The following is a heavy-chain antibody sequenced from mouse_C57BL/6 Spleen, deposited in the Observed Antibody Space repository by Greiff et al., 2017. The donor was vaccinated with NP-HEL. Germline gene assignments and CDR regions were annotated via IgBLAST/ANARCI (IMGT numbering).Heavy chain of an antibody. J-gene: IGHJ2*01. Sequence: LQQPGAELVRPGTSVKLSCKASGYTFTSYWMHWVKQRPGQGLEWIGVIDPSDSYTNYNQKFKGKATLTVDTSSSTAYMQLSSLTSEDSAVYYCARYLPLLWYFDYWGQGTTLTVSS. CDR1: GYTFTSYW. CDR3: ARYLPLLWYFDY. V-gene: IGHV1-59*01. CDR2: IDPSDSYT. D-gene: IGHD2-1*01.